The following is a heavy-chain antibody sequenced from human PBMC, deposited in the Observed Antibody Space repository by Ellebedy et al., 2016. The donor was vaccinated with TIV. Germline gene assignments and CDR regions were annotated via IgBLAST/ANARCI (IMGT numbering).Heavy chain of an antibody. CDR3: ANFGRQLTYWYFDL. J-gene: IGHJ2*01. CDR2: IHYSGST. V-gene: IGHV4-39*01. Sequence: SETLSLTXSVSGDSVSSANYYWTWIRQPPGQRLEWIGSIHYSGSTYCNPSLKSRVTISVDTSENQFSLKLSSVTAADTAVYYCANFGRQLTYWYFDLWGRGTLVTVSS. D-gene: IGHD2-2*01. CDR1: GDSVSSANYY.